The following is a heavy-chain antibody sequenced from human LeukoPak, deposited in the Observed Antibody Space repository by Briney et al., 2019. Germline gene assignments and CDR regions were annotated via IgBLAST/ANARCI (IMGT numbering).Heavy chain of an antibody. CDR2: LSGSGAAT. D-gene: IGHD3-10*01. Sequence: GGSLRPSCEASGFTFKNYAMAWVRQAPGKGLEWVSGLSGSGAATFYADSVKGRFTISRDNSNNTLYLRLNSLRAEDTAIYFCAKDRWYDGESGYFDHWGRGTLVTVSS. CDR3: AKDRWYDGESGYFDH. J-gene: IGHJ4*02. CDR1: GFTFKNYA. V-gene: IGHV3-23*01.